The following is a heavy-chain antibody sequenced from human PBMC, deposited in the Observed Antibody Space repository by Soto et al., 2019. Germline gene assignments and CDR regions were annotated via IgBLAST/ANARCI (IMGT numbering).Heavy chain of an antibody. Sequence: EVQLVESGGGLVQPGRSLRLSCAASGFSFGDYAMHWVRQAPGKGLEWVSGISWNTGTVGYGDSVRGRFTISRDNAKNSLYLLMNSLRAEDTALYDCAKGFCSSARCLTYSYMDVWGKGTTVTVSS. CDR2: ISWNTGTV. J-gene: IGHJ6*03. CDR3: AKGFCSSARCLTYSYMDV. V-gene: IGHV3-9*01. D-gene: IGHD2-2*01. CDR1: GFSFGDYA.